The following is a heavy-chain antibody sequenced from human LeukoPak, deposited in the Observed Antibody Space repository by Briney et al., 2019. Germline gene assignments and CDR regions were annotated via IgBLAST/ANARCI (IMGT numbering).Heavy chain of an antibody. J-gene: IGHJ4*02. V-gene: IGHV3-33*01. D-gene: IGHD3-22*01. CDR2: IWYDGSNK. Sequence: PGGSLRLSCAASGFTFSSYGMHWVRQAPGKGLEWVAVIWYDGSNKYYADSVKGRFTISRDNSKNTLYLQMNSLRAEDTAVYYCARSEDYYDSSGYYHREFALDYWGQGTLVTVSS. CDR1: GFTFSSYG. CDR3: ARSEDYYDSSGYYHREFALDY.